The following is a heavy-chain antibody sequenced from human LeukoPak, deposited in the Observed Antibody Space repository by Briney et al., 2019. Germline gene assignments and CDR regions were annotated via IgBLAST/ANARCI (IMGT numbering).Heavy chain of an antibody. CDR1: GFTFSDYY. CDR2: ISSSGSTI. CDR3: ARIAYCGDDCLNAFDI. Sequence: GGSLRLSCAASGFTFSDYYMSWIRQAPGKGLEWVSYISSSGSTIYYADSVKGRFTISRDNAKNSMYLQMNSLRVEDTAFYYCARIAYCGDDCLNAFDIWGQGTMVTVSS. D-gene: IGHD2-21*02. J-gene: IGHJ3*02. V-gene: IGHV3-11*04.